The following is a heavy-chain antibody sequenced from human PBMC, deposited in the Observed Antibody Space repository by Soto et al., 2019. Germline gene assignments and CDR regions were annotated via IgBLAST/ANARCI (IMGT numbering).Heavy chain of an antibody. CDR1: GGCFNSGGSF. D-gene: IGHD5-12*01. CDR3: AREGYQIGLNDAFDF. J-gene: IGHJ3*01. V-gene: IGHV4-61*08. Sequence: XGSLSLNCTVCGGCFNSGGSFGTCIRQPPGKGLEWIGFIFNSGTSNYNPSLKSRLTISLDRSNNQFSLRLTSMTAADTAVYYCAREGYQIGLNDAFDFWGQGTMVTVPS. CDR2: IFNSGTS.